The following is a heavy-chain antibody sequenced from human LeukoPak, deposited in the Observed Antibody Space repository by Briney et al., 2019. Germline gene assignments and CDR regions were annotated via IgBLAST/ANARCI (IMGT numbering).Heavy chain of an antibody. CDR1: DGSISSGDYY. D-gene: IGHD4-17*01. CDR2: IYYSGST. Sequence: SETLSLTCTVSDGSISSGDYYWSWIRQPPGKGLEWIGYIYYSGSTYYNPSLKSRVTISVDTSKNQFSLKLSSVTAADTAVYYCARADGDYAGYWGQGTLVTVSS. J-gene: IGHJ4*02. V-gene: IGHV4-30-4*08. CDR3: ARADGDYAGY.